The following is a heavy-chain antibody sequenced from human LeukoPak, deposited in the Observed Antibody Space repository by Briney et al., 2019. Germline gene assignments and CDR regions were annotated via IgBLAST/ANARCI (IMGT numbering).Heavy chain of an antibody. CDR3: ARIMITFGGVSTPPFDY. CDR2: IIPIFGTA. V-gene: IGHV1-69*13. J-gene: IGHJ4*02. D-gene: IGHD3-16*01. Sequence: SVKVSCKASGGTFSSYAISWVRQAPGQGLEWMGGIIPIFGTANYAQKFQGRVTITADESTSTAYMELSSLRSEDTAVYYCARIMITFGGVSTPPFDYWGQGTLVTVSP. CDR1: GGTFSSYA.